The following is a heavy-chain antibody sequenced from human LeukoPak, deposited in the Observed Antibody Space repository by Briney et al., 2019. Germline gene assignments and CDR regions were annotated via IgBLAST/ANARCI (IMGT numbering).Heavy chain of an antibody. Sequence: GGSLRLSCAASGFTFSSYAMSWVRQAPGKGLEWVSAISGSGGSTYYADSVKGRFTISRDNSKSTLYLQMNSLRAEDTAVYYCAKVPGDDGSGTDYWGQGTLVTVSS. V-gene: IGHV3-23*01. J-gene: IGHJ4*02. CDR1: GFTFSSYA. D-gene: IGHD3-10*01. CDR2: ISGSGGST. CDR3: AKVPGDDGSGTDY.